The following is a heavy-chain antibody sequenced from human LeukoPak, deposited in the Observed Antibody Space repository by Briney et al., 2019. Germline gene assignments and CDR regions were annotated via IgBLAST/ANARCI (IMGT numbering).Heavy chain of an antibody. Sequence: ASVKVSCKASGYTFTSYGISWVRQAAGHRLEWMGGISPYNGDTHYAQKFQDRVTMTTDTSTSTAYMDLRSLGFDDTAVYYCARDKAFLGYYDTSGYFQQWFDSWGQGTLVTVSS. D-gene: IGHD3-22*01. CDR1: GYTFTSYG. J-gene: IGHJ5*01. CDR2: ISPYNGDT. CDR3: ARDKAFLGYYDTSGYFQQWFDS. V-gene: IGHV1-18*01.